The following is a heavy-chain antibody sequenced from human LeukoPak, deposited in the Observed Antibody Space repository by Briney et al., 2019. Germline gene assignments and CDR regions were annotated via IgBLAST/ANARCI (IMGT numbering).Heavy chain of an antibody. CDR1: GFTFADYA. V-gene: IGHV3-9*01. Sequence: GGSLRLSCAASGFTFADYAMHWVRQAPGKGLEWVSGISWNSGSIGYADSVKGRFTISRDNAKNSLYLQMNSLRAEDTAVYYCARVGYEQTYYFDYWGQGTLVTVSS. J-gene: IGHJ4*02. CDR2: ISWNSGSI. CDR3: ARVGYEQTYYFDY. D-gene: IGHD5-12*01.